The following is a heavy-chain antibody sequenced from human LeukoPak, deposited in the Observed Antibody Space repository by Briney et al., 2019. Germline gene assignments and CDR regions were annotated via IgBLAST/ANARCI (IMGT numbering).Heavy chain of an antibody. Sequence: SETLSLTCAVYGGSFSGYYWSWIRQPPGKGLEWIGEINHSGSTNYNPSLKSRVTISVDTSKDQFSLRLSSVTAADTAVYYCARVLDPWGQGTLVTVSS. CDR2: INHSGST. CDR3: ARVLDP. V-gene: IGHV4-34*01. J-gene: IGHJ5*02. CDR1: GGSFSGYY.